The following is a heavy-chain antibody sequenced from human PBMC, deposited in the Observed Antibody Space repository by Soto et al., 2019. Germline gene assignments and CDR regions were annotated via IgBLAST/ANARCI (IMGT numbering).Heavy chain of an antibody. D-gene: IGHD4-17*01. Sequence: QLQLQESGSGLVKPSQTLSLTCAVSGGSISSGGYSWSWIRQPPGKGLEWIGYIYHSGSTYYNPSLKSRVTISVDRSKNQFSLKLSSVTAADTAVYYCARSAYGGNSSPEYFQHWGQGTLVTVSS. CDR3: ARSAYGGNSSPEYFQH. CDR1: GGSISSGGYS. V-gene: IGHV4-30-2*01. J-gene: IGHJ1*01. CDR2: IYHSGST.